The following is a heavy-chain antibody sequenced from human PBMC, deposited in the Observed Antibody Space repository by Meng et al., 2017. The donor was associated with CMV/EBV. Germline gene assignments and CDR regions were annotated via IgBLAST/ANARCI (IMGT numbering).Heavy chain of an antibody. D-gene: IGHD3-3*01. V-gene: IGHV1-69*05. CDR2: IIPIFGTA. Sequence: SVKVSCKASGGTFSSYAISWVRQAPGQGLEWMGGIIPIFGTANFAQKFQGRVTITTDESTSTAYTELSSLRSGDTAVYYCAAADFWSGSYYYYGMDVWGQGTTVTVSS. CDR1: GGTFSSYA. J-gene: IGHJ6*02. CDR3: AAADFWSGSYYYYGMDV.